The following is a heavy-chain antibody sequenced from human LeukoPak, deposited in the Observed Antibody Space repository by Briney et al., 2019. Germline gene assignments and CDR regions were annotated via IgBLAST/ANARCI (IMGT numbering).Heavy chain of an antibody. V-gene: IGHV1-69*05. CDR2: IIPIFGTA. Sequence: SVKVSCKASGGTFSSYAISSVRQAPGQGLEWMGWIIPIFGTANYAQKFQGRVTITTDESTSTAYMELSSLRSEDTAVYYCAREISSSWYNLPYNWFDPWGQGTLVTVSS. J-gene: IGHJ5*02. D-gene: IGHD6-13*01. CDR1: GGTFSSYA. CDR3: AREISSSWYNLPYNWFDP.